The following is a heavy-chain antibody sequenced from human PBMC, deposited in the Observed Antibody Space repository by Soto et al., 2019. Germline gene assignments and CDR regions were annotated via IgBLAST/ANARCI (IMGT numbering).Heavy chain of an antibody. D-gene: IGHD3-16*01. V-gene: IGHV3-48*02. CDR3: TTGSTLSSRSGENDC. Sequence: EVQLVESGGGLVQPGGSLRLSCAASGLTFSSYSMNWVRQAPGKGLEWVSYISSSSSTIYYADSVKGRFTISRDNAKNSLYLQMNSLRDEHRAVFYWTTGSTLSSRSGENDCWGQGTLVTVSS. CDR2: ISSSSSTI. CDR1: GLTFSSYS. J-gene: IGHJ4*02.